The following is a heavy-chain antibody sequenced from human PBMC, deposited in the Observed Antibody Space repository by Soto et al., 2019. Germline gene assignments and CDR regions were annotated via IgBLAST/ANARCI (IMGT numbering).Heavy chain of an antibody. CDR3: ARGGVWFWELSLHYGMDV. J-gene: IGHJ6*02. Sequence: QVQLVASGGGVVQPGRSLRLSCAASGFTFSSYAMHWVRQAPGKGLEWVAVISYDGSNKYYADSVKGRFTISRDNSKNTLYLQMNRRRAEDTAVYYCARGGVWFWELSLHYGMDVWGQGTTVTVSS. V-gene: IGHV3-30-3*01. D-gene: IGHD3-10*01. CDR1: GFTFSSYA. CDR2: ISYDGSNK.